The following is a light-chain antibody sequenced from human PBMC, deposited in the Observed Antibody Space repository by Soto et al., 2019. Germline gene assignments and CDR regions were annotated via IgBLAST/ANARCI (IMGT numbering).Light chain of an antibody. Sequence: EIALTQSPGTLSLSPGETATVSCRASQSVSSSYLAWYQQKPGQAPRLLIYGASSRATGIPDRFSGSGSGTDFTLTISRLEPEDFAVYYCQQYGSSPWTFGQGTKVDIK. CDR3: QQYGSSPWT. V-gene: IGKV3-20*01. J-gene: IGKJ1*01. CDR2: GAS. CDR1: QSVSSSY.